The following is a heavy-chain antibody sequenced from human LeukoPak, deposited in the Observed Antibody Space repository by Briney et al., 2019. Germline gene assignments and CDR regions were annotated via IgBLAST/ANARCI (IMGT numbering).Heavy chain of an antibody. CDR1: GYSFTDYY. D-gene: IGHD2-21*01. Sequence: ASVKVSCKTSGYSFTDYYMHWVRQAPGQGLEWMGWINPNSGGTSSAQKFQGRATMTRDTSITTVYMEVSWLSSDDTAIYYCARADRLDGGPYLIGPWGQGTLVTVSS. CDR2: INPNSGGT. J-gene: IGHJ5*02. CDR3: ARADRLDGGPYLIGP. V-gene: IGHV1-2*02.